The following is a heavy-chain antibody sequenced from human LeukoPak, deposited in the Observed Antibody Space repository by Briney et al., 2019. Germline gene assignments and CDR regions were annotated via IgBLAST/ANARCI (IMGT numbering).Heavy chain of an antibody. CDR2: IWYDGSNK. CDR1: GFTFSSYG. V-gene: IGHV3-33*01. CDR3: ASDVDTAMVN. J-gene: IGHJ4*02. D-gene: IGHD5-18*01. Sequence: GGSLRLSCAASGFTFSSYGMRWVRQAPGKGLEWVAVIWYDGSNKYYADSVKGRFTISRDNSKNTLYPQMNSLRAEDTAVYYCASDVDTAMVNWGQGTLVTVSS.